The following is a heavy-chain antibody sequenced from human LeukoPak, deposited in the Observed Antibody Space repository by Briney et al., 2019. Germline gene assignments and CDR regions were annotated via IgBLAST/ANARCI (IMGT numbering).Heavy chain of an antibody. CDR1: GFTFSGYG. D-gene: IGHD6-13*01. J-gene: IGHJ1*01. Sequence: GGSLRLSCAASGFTFSGYGMHWVRQAPGKGLEWVAFIRYDGSNKYYADSVKGRFTISRDNSKNTLYLQMNSLRAEDTAVYYCAKDPSSSWYGYFQHWGQGTLVTVSS. V-gene: IGHV3-30*02. CDR2: IRYDGSNK. CDR3: AKDPSSSWYGYFQH.